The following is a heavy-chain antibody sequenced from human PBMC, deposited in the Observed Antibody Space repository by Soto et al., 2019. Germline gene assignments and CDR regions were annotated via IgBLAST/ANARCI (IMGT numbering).Heavy chain of an antibody. CDR1: GYTFTGYY. CDR3: ARSASSSYYYGMDV. Sequence: ASVKVSCKASGYTFTGYYMHWVRQAPGQGLEWMGWINPNSGGTNYAQKFQGWVTMTRDTSISTAYMELSRLRSDDAAVYYCARSASSSYYYGMDVWGQGTKVTVSS. J-gene: IGHJ6*02. V-gene: IGHV1-2*04. CDR2: INPNSGGT. D-gene: IGHD6-6*01.